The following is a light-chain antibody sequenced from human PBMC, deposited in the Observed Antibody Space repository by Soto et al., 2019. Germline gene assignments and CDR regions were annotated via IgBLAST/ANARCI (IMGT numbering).Light chain of an antibody. CDR2: DVS. CDR1: NSDVGAFNY. CDR3: ASYTTSSTYV. Sequence: LTQPASVSGSPGQSIAISCTGTNSDVGAFNYVSWYQQHPGKAPKFMIFDVSSRPSGVSDRFSGSKSGNTASLTISGLQTEDEADYYCASYTTSSTYVFGTGTKVTVL. J-gene: IGLJ1*01. V-gene: IGLV2-14*03.